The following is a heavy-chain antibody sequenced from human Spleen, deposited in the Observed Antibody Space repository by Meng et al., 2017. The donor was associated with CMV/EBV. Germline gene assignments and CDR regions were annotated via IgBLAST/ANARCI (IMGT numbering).Heavy chain of an antibody. CDR2: ITTSRSYI. J-gene: IGHJ3*01. Sequence: TFTYYTLDWVRQAPGKELGWVSSITTSRSYIHYADSVKGRVTSSRDNAKNSLSLQMNSLRAEDTAVYYCVRDREAAYSDFWSGAYDVWGQGTMVTVSS. D-gene: IGHD3-3*01. V-gene: IGHV3-21*01. CDR3: VRDREAAYSDFWSGAYDV. CDR1: TFTYYT.